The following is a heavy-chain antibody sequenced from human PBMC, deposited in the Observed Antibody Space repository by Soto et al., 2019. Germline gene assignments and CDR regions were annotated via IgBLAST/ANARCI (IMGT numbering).Heavy chain of an antibody. Sequence: SETLSLTCTVPGGSISSYYWSWIRQPPGKGLEWIGYIYYSGSTNCNPSLKSRVTISVDTSKNQFSLKLSSVTAADTAVYYCARGYCSSTSCYFDAFEIWGQGTMVTVSS. V-gene: IGHV4-59*01. D-gene: IGHD2-2*01. J-gene: IGHJ3*02. CDR1: GGSISSYY. CDR3: ARGYCSSTSCYFDAFEI. CDR2: IYYSGST.